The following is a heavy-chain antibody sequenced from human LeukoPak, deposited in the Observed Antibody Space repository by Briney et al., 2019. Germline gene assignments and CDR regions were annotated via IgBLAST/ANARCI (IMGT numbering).Heavy chain of an antibody. D-gene: IGHD3-3*01. J-gene: IGHJ4*02. CDR3: ARGTNRVVH. CDR1: GFSFSTYT. Sequence: GGSLRLSCAASGFSFSTYTMNWVRQAPGKGLEWVSSISGTSTYIYYADSLKGRFTISRDNAKNSLYLQINNLRVEDTAVYYCARGTNRVVHWGQGTLVTVSS. CDR2: ISGTSTYI. V-gene: IGHV3-21*01.